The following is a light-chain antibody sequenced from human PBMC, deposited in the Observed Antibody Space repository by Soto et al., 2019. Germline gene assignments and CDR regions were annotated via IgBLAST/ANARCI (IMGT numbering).Light chain of an antibody. Sequence: EIMMTQSPATLSVSPGERATLSCRASQSVSSNLAWYQQKPGQAPRLLIYDTSGRATGTPDRFSGSGSGTEFTLTISSLQPEDFATYYCQKYNSFWTFGQGTKVDIK. V-gene: IGKV3D-15*01. J-gene: IGKJ1*01. CDR1: QSVSSN. CDR3: QKYNSFWT. CDR2: DTS.